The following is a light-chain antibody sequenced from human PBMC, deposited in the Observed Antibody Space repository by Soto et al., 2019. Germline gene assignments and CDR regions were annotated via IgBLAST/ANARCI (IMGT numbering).Light chain of an antibody. CDR1: QSVSSN. V-gene: IGKV3-15*01. CDR2: DAS. Sequence: DIVMTQSPSTLSVSPGERATLSCRTSQSVSSNVAWYQQKPGQTPRLLMYDASTRAAGVPARFSGSGSGTEFTLTISSLQSEDFAVYYCQQYNKWPLITFGQGTRLEIK. J-gene: IGKJ5*01. CDR3: QQYNKWPLIT.